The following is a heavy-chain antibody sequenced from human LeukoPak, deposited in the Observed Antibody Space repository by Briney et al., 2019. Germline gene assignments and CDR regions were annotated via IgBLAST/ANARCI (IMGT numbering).Heavy chain of an antibody. V-gene: IGHV1-18*01. J-gene: IGHJ6*02. D-gene: IGHD3-10*01. CDR2: ISAYNGNT. CDR3: ARDSPVNYYGSGSYSTTTMYYYYYGMDV. Sequence: ASVKVSCKASGYTFTSYGISWVRQAPGQGLEWMGWISAYNGNTNYAQKLQGRVTMTTDTSTSTAYMELRSLRSDDTAVYYCARDSPVNYYGSGSYSTTTMYYYYYGMDVWGQGPRSPSP. CDR1: GYTFTSYG.